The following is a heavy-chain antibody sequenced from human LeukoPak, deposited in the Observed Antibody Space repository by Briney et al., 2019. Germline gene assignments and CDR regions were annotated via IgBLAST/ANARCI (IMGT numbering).Heavy chain of an antibody. D-gene: IGHD3-16*01. J-gene: IGHJ4*02. CDR1: GGSISSGDYS. CDR2: IFYSGNT. V-gene: IGHV4-61*08. CDR3: ARQGGMTLYYFDY. Sequence: SETLSLTCTVSGGSISSGDYSWSWIRQPPGKGLEWIGYIFYSGNTDYNPSLKSRVTISVDTSKNQFSLKLSSVTAADTAVYYCARQGGMTLYYFDYWGQGTLVTVSS.